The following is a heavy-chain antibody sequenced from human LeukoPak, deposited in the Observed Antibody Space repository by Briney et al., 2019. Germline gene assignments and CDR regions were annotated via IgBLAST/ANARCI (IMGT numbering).Heavy chain of an antibody. D-gene: IGHD6-19*01. CDR1: GGSFSGYY. Sequence: PSETLSLTCAVYGGSFSGYYWTWIRQPPGKGLEWIGEIHYSGSATYNPSLKSRVTISVDKSKNQFSLKLSSVTAADTAVYYCARGGIAVAGSFDYWGQGTLVTVSS. CDR2: IHYSGSA. CDR3: ARGGIAVAGSFDY. J-gene: IGHJ4*02. V-gene: IGHV4-34*01.